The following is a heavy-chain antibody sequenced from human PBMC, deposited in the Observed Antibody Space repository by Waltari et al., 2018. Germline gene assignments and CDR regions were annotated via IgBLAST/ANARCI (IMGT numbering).Heavy chain of an antibody. CDR2: ISYDGSNK. CDR1: GFTFSSYA. CDR3: ARDSNQDAFDI. D-gene: IGHD2-2*01. V-gene: IGHV3-30-3*01. J-gene: IGHJ3*02. Sequence: QVQLVESGGGVVQPGRSLRLSCAASGFTFSSYAMHWVRQAPGKGLEWVAVISYDGSNKYYADSVKGRFTISRDNSKNTLYLQMNSLRAEDTAVYYCARDSNQDAFDIWGQGTMVTVSS.